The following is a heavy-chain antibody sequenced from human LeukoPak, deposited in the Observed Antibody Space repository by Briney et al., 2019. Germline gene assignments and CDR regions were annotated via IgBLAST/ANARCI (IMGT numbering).Heavy chain of an antibody. D-gene: IGHD3-10*01. J-gene: IGHJ4*02. V-gene: IGHV4-31*03. CDR1: GGSISSGGYY. Sequence: SQTLSLTCTVSGGSISSGGYYWSWIRQHPGKGLEWIGYIYYSGSTYYNPSLKSRVTISVDTSKNQFSLKLSSVTAADTAVYYCAERRMVRGVITFDYWGQGTLVTVSS. CDR2: IYYSGST. CDR3: AERRMVRGVITFDY.